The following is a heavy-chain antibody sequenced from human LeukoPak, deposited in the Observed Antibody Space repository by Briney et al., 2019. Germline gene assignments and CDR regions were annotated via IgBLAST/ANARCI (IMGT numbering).Heavy chain of an antibody. CDR3: ARDGGGRYWYFDL. CDR1: GGSFSGYY. Sequence: PSETLSLTCAVYGGSFSGYYWSWIRQPPPKRLDCIGEINHSGNTNYNPSLKSRVTISVDTSKNQFSLKLSSVTAADTAVYYCARDGGGRYWYFDLWGRGTLVTVSS. V-gene: IGHV4-34*01. J-gene: IGHJ2*01. CDR2: INHSGNT. D-gene: IGHD3-16*01.